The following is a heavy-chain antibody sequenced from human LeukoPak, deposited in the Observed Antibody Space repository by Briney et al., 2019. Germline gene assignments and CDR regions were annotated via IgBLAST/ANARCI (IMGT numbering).Heavy chain of an antibody. CDR2: IYTSGST. J-gene: IGHJ3*02. D-gene: IGHD4-17*01. CDR3: ARAFLFSRDDYGDYGAFDI. CDR1: GGSISSYY. Sequence: PSETLSLTCTVSGGSISSYYWSWNRQPAGKGLEWIGRIYTSGSTNYNPSLKSRVTMSVDTSKNQFSLKLSSVTAADTAVYYCARAFLFSRDDYGDYGAFDIWGQGTMVTVSS. V-gene: IGHV4-4*07.